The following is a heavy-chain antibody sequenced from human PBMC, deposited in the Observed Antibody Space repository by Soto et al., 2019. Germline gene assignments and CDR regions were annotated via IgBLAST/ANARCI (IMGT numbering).Heavy chain of an antibody. D-gene: IGHD6-13*01. Sequence: ESGGGLVQPGRSLRLSCAASGFTFDDYAMHWVRQAPGKGLEWVSGISWNSGSIGYADSVKGRFTISRDNAKNSLYLQMNSLRAEDTALYYCAKSGRQQLVRGGLFDYWGQGTLVTVSS. J-gene: IGHJ4*02. V-gene: IGHV3-9*01. CDR1: GFTFDDYA. CDR3: AKSGRQQLVRGGLFDY. CDR2: ISWNSGSI.